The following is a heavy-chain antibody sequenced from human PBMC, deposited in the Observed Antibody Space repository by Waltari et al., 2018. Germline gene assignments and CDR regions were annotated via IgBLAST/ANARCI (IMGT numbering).Heavy chain of an antibody. J-gene: IGHJ6*03. V-gene: IGHV3-21*06. CDR2: IGNGGDIV. Sequence: EVQLVESGGGLVKPGGSLRLPCAAPGFTFSSYSVNWVRQAPGKGLGWLSSIGNGGDIVYYADSVRGRFTVSRDDAKSSLFLQMNSLTPEDTAVYYCAREAPNYYYYMDVWGKGTAVTVSS. CDR1: GFTFSSYS. D-gene: IGHD6-6*01. CDR3: AREAPNYYYYMDV.